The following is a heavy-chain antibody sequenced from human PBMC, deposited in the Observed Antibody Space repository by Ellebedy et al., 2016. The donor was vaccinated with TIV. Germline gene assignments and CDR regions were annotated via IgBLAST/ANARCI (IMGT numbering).Heavy chain of an antibody. J-gene: IGHJ4*02. V-gene: IGHV4-59*11. Sequence: SETLSLTCNVSGGSISTYYNSHYWSWFRQPPGKGLEWIGYIHYTGSTNYNPSLGSRVTMSVDTSNNQFTLNLSSVTAADTAVYYCARISGAVQIDYWGQGALVTVSS. CDR3: ARISGAVQIDY. CDR1: GGSISTYYNSHY. D-gene: IGHD6-19*01. CDR2: IHYTGST.